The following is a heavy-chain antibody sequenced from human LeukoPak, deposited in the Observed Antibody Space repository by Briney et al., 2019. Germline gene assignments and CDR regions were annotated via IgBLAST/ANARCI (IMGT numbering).Heavy chain of an antibody. CDR1: GGSIRSYY. J-gene: IGHJ6*03. D-gene: IGHD3-10*01. CDR3: ARVGGITMVRGVKRGYYYMDV. CDR2: IYYSGST. V-gene: IGHV4-59*01. Sequence: PSETLSLTCTVSGGSIRSYYWSWIRQPPGKGLEWIGYIYYSGSTNYNPSLKSRVTISVDTSKNQFSLKLSSVTAADTAVYYCARVGGITMVRGVKRGYYYMDVWGKGTTVTISS.